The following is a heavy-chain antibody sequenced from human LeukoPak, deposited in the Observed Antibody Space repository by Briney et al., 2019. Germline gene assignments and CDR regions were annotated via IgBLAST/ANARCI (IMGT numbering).Heavy chain of an antibody. CDR2: ISSDGSGI. Sequence: GGSLRLSCAASGFTFTSFSMNWVRQTPGKGLGWVSSISSDGSGIFYADSVKGRFTVSRDNAKKSLLLQMNSLRADDTAVYYCARELSGDGYNPLAFWGQGTMVTVSS. CDR1: GFTFTSFS. D-gene: IGHD5-24*01. J-gene: IGHJ1*01. CDR3: ARELSGDGYNPLAF. V-gene: IGHV3-21*01.